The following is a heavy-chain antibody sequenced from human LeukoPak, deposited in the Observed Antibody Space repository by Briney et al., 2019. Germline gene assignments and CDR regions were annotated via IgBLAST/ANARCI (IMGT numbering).Heavy chain of an antibody. Sequence: PSETLSLTCTVSGGSISRSSYYWGWIRQPPGKGLEWNGGIYYSGGTSYNPSLKSRVTISVDTSKNPFSLTLSSVTAADAAVYYCARHRINPHFGVFPLDYWGQGTLVTVSS. J-gene: IGHJ4*02. V-gene: IGHV4-39*01. CDR1: GGSISRSSYY. CDR2: IYYSGGT. CDR3: ARHRINPHFGVFPLDY. D-gene: IGHD3-3*01.